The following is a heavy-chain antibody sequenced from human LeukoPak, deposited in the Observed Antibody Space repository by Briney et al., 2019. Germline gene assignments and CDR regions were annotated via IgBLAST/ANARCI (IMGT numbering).Heavy chain of an antibody. CDR3: ARDEVAAVYWYFDL. CDR1: GGSISSYY. D-gene: IGHD6-13*01. J-gene: IGHJ2*01. V-gene: IGHV4-59*01. CDR2: IYYSGST. Sequence: SETLSLTCTVSGGSISSYYWSWIRQPPGKGLEWIGYIYYSGSTNYNPSLKSRVTISVDTSKIQFSLKLSSVTAADTAVYYCARDEVAAVYWYFDLWGRGTLVTVSS.